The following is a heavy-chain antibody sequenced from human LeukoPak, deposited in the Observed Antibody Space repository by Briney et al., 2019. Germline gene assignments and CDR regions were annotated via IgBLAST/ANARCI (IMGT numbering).Heavy chain of an antibody. D-gene: IGHD3-10*01. V-gene: IGHV1-8*02. J-gene: IGHJ4*02. CDR3: ARGQYYGSGLYYFDY. CDR1: GYTFSGYH. CDR2: MNPNSGDT. Sequence: ASVKVSCKASGYTFSGYHMHWVRQAPGHGLEWMGWMNPNSGDTGYVQKFQGRVTMTRSTSISTTYMELSSLTSEDTAVYYCARGQYYGSGLYYFDYWGQGTLVTVSS.